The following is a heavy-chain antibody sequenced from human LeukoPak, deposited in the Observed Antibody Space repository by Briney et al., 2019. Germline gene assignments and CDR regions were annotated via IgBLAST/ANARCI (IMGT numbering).Heavy chain of an antibody. CDR3: ARDYCGGDCYSYAFDI. CDR2: ITSSSTYM. CDR1: GFTFNSYN. V-gene: IGHV3-21*01. Sequence: PGGSLRLSCAASGFTFNSYNMNWVRQAPGKGLEWVSSITSSSTYMYYADSVKGRFTISRDNAKNSLYLQMNSLRAEDAAVYYCARDYCGGDCYSYAFDIWGQGTMVTVSS. J-gene: IGHJ3*02. D-gene: IGHD2-21*02.